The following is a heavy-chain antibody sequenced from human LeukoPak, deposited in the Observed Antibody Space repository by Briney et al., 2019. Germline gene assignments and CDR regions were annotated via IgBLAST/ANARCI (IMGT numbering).Heavy chain of an antibody. V-gene: IGHV4-61*08. J-gene: IGHJ3*02. D-gene: IGHD3-22*01. CDR1: GVSVSSGGYY. CDR3: ARGRYYYDSSGYYYIAFDI. CDR2: IHYSGST. Sequence: ASETLSLTCTVSGVSVSSGGYYWSWIRQPPGKGLEWIGYIHYSGSTNYNPSLKSRVTISVDTSKNQFSLKLSSVTAADTAVYYCARGRYYYDSSGYYYIAFDIWGQGTMVTVSS.